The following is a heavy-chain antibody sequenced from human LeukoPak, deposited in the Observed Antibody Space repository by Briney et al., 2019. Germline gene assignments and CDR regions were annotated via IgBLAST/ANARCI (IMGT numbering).Heavy chain of an antibody. J-gene: IGHJ3*02. CDR2: ISSSSSYI. V-gene: IGHV3-21*04. D-gene: IGHD2-21*02. CDR1: GFTFSSYS. CDR3: AKDVEYCGGDCYPDAFDI. Sequence: NSGGSLRLSCAASGFTFSSYSMNWVRQAPGKGLEWVSSISSSSSYIYYADSVKGRFTISRDNAKNSLYLQMNSLRAEDTAVYYCAKDVEYCGGDCYPDAFDIWGQGTMVTVSS.